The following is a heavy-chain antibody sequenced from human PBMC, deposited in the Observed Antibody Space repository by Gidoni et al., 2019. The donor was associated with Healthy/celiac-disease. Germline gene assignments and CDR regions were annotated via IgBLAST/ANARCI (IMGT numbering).Heavy chain of an antibody. J-gene: IGHJ5*02. CDR1: VGTVSSYA. CDR3: ARAFTSEYSSSYDP. CDR2: IIPIVYKA. V-gene: IGHV1-69*01. Sequence: QVQLVQSGAEVKKPGSSVKVSCKSSVGTVSSYALCWVRQAPGQGLEWMGGIIPIVYKAKYEHKFQVRVTITADDYTRTAYMELSSLRSEDTAVYYVARAFTSEYSSSYDPWGQGTLVTVSS. D-gene: IGHD6-6*01.